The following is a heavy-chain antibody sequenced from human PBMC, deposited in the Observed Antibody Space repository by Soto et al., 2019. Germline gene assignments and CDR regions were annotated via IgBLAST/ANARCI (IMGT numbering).Heavy chain of an antibody. Sequence: GGSLRLSCAASGFTFSSYAMHWVRQAPGKGLEWVAVISYDGSNKYYADSVKGRFTISRDNSKNTLYLQMNSLRAEDTAVYYCARGAVTTYYYYYGMDVWGQGTTVTVSS. V-gene: IGHV3-30-3*01. CDR2: ISYDGSNK. CDR3: ARGAVTTYYYYYGMDV. CDR1: GFTFSSYA. D-gene: IGHD4-4*01. J-gene: IGHJ6*02.